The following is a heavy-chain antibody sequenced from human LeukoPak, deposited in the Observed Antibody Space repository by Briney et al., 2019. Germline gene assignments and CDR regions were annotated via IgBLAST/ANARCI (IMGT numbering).Heavy chain of an antibody. Sequence: PGGSLRVSCEASGFTFSRYGMSWVRQAPGKGLEWVSAIRGSGASTYYADSVKGRFTISRDNSKNTLYLQMNSLRAEDTAVYYCASSRYESSGYYGIIAYWGQGTLVTVSS. CDR1: GFTFSRYG. CDR2: IRGSGAST. CDR3: ASSRYESSGYYGIIAY. D-gene: IGHD3-22*01. V-gene: IGHV3-23*01. J-gene: IGHJ4*02.